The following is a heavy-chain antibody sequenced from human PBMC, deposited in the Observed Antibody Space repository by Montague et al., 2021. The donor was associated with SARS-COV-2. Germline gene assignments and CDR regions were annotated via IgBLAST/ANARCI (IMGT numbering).Heavy chain of an antibody. J-gene: IGHJ6*02. Sequence: SETLSLTCAVYGGSFSGYYWCWIRQPPGPGLEWIGEINHSGSTNYNPSLTSRVTISVDTSTNKFSLKLSSVTAADTAVYYCARVRYYGSGTSLGMDVWGQGTMVTVSS. D-gene: IGHD3-10*01. CDR2: INHSGST. CDR3: ARVRYYGSGTSLGMDV. CDR1: GGSFSGYY. V-gene: IGHV4-34*01.